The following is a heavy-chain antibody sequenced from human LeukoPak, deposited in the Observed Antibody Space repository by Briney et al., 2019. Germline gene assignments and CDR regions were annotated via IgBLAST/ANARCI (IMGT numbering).Heavy chain of an antibody. D-gene: IGHD2-2*01. CDR2: IYPGDSDT. V-gene: IGHV5-51*01. CDR1: GYSFLTYW. Sequence: GESLKISCKGSGYSFLTYWIGWVRQMPGKGLEWMGIIYPGDSDTRYSPSFQGQVTISADKSVSTAYLQWSSLKASDTAMYYCARRYQLPKGEALDIWGQGTMVTVSS. J-gene: IGHJ3*02. CDR3: ARRYQLPKGEALDI.